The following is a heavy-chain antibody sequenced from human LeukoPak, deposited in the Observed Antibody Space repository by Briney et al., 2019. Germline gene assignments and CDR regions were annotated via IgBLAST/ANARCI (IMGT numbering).Heavy chain of an antibody. CDR2: IYYSGST. CDR1: GGSISSSSYY. CDR3: ARVRLYYYYYMDV. Sequence: PSETLSLTCTVSGGSISSSSYYWGWIRQPPGKGLEWIGSIYYSGSTYYNPSLKSRVTISVDTSKNQFSLKLSSVTAADTAVYYWARVRLYYYYYMDVWGKGTTVTVSS. V-gene: IGHV4-39*07. J-gene: IGHJ6*03.